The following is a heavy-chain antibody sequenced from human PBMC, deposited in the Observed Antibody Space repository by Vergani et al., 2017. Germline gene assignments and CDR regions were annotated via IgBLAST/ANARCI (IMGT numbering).Heavy chain of an antibody. CDR3: AVRGMSYSSGWVPPFDY. CDR2: INPNSGGT. D-gene: IGHD6-19*01. V-gene: IGHV1-2*02. J-gene: IGHJ4*02. CDR1: GYTFTGYY. Sequence: QVQLVQSGAEVKKPGASLKVSCKASGYTFTGYYMHWVRQAPGQGLEWMGWINPNSGGTNYAQKFQGRVTMTRDTSISTAYMGLSRLRSDDTAVYYCAVRGMSYSSGWVPPFDYWGQGTLVTVSS.